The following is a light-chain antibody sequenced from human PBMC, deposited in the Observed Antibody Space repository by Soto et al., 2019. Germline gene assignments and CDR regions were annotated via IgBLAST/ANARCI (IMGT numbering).Light chain of an antibody. Sequence: DIQMTQSPSFLSASVGDRDTISCRASQAINTYLNWYQQKPGKAPKLLIYGTSDLQNGVPSRFSGGGSGTDFTLTISSLQPEDFATYYCQQSYSTLLITFGQGTRLEV. CDR1: QAINTY. V-gene: IGKV1-39*01. J-gene: IGKJ5*01. CDR3: QQSYSTLLIT. CDR2: GTS.